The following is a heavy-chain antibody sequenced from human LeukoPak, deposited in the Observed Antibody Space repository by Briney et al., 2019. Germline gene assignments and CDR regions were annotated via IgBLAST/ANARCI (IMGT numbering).Heavy chain of an antibody. CDR2: IYSGGST. CDR3: ARGLGGNSVGY. J-gene: IGHJ4*02. D-gene: IGHD4-23*01. V-gene: IGHV3-66*01. CDR1: GFTVSSNY. Sequence: GGSLRLSWAASGFTVSSNYMSWVRQAPGKGLEWVSVIYSGGSTYYADSVKGRFTISRDNSKNKLYLQMNSLRAEDTAVYYCARGLGGNSVGYWGQGTLVTVSS.